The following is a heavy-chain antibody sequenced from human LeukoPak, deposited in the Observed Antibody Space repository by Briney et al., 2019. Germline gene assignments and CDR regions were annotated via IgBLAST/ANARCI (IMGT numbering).Heavy chain of an antibody. J-gene: IGHJ6*04. CDR3: AKVSRYCSGGSCRPDYYYGMDV. CDR2: ISYDGSKK. D-gene: IGHD2-15*01. V-gene: IGHV3-30*18. CDR1: GFTFSSYG. Sequence: GGSLRLSCAASGFTFSSYGMHWGRQAPGKGLEWVAVISYDGSKKYYADSVKGRFTISRDNSKNTLYLQMNSLRAEDTAVYYCAKVSRYCSGGSCRPDYYYGMDVWGKGTPVTVSS.